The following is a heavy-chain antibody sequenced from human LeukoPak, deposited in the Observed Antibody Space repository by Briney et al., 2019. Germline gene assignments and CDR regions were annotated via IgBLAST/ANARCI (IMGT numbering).Heavy chain of an antibody. Sequence: GGSLRLSCAASGFTFFSYWMRWVRQPPGEGLEWVANIKQDGSETYYVDSVKGRFTISRDNAKSSLYLQMNSLRDEDTGVYYCARDEGGFDYWGQGTLVTVSS. CDR3: ARDEGGFDY. CDR1: GFTFFSYW. V-gene: IGHV3-7*01. CDR2: IKQDGSET. D-gene: IGHD3-16*01. J-gene: IGHJ4*02.